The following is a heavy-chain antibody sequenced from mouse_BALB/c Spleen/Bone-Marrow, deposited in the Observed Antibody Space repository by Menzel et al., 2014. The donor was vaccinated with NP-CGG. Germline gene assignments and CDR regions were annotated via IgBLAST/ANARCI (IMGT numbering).Heavy chain of an antibody. V-gene: IGHV5-4*02. D-gene: IGHD3-3*01. CDR1: GFTFSDYY. CDR2: ISDGGTYT. CDR3: AGTWEAMDY. J-gene: IGHJ4*01. Sequence: EVKLMESGGGLVKPGGSLKLSCAASGFTFSDYYMHWVRQTPASFPEWVATISDGGTYTYYPDSVRGRFTISRDNAKNNLYLQMSSLKSEDTAMYYCAGTWEAMDYWGQGTSVTVSS.